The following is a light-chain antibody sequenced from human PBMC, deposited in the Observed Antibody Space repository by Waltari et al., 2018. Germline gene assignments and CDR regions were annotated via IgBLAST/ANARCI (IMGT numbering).Light chain of an antibody. V-gene: IGLV1-44*01. CDR2: RNT. CDR3: AAWDDSLNGVV. Sequence: QSVLTQPPSASGTPGQRVTISCSGSSSNIGSNTVNWYQQLPGTAPKLLTYRNTQRPSGVPDRCAGSKSGTAASLAITGLQSEDEADYYCAAWDDSLNGVVFGGGTKLTVL. J-gene: IGLJ2*01. CDR1: SSNIGSNT.